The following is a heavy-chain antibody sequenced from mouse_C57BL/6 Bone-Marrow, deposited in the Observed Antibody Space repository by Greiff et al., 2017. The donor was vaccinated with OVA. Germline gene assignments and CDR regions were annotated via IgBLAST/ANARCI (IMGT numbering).Heavy chain of an antibody. D-gene: IGHD3-2*02. CDR1: GYTFTSYW. Sequence: QVQLQQSGAELAKPGASVKLSCKASGYTFTSYWMHWVNQRPGQGLEWIGYINPSSGYTKSNQKFKDKATLTADKSSSTAYMQLSSLTYENSAVYYCASRGETAQAFYYFDYWGQGTTLTVSS. CDR3: ASRGETAQAFYYFDY. J-gene: IGHJ2*01. CDR2: INPSSGYT. V-gene: IGHV1-7*01.